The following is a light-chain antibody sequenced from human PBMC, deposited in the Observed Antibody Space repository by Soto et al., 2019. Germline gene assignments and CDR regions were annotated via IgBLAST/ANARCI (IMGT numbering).Light chain of an antibody. Sequence: EIVMTQSPATLSVSPGERATLSCRASESVSSKLAWYQQKPGQAPRLLIYGASTRATGIPARFSGSGSGTDFTLTISSLEPEDFAVYYCQQRSNWPPITFGQGTRLEI. CDR3: QQRSNWPPIT. CDR1: ESVSSK. J-gene: IGKJ5*01. CDR2: GAS. V-gene: IGKV3-11*01.